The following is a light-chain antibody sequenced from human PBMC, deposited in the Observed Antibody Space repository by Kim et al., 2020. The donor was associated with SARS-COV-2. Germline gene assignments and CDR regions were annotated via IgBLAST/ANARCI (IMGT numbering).Light chain of an antibody. CDR2: VAS. CDR1: RDIRND. J-gene: IGKJ2*01. Sequence: ASVGDRVTITCRASRDIRNDLSWFQQKPGKAPKRLISVASTLQSGVPSRFCGSGSETEFTLTISSLQPEDFATYYCLQYYAFPRTFGQGTKLEI. CDR3: LQYYAFPRT. V-gene: IGKV1-17*01.